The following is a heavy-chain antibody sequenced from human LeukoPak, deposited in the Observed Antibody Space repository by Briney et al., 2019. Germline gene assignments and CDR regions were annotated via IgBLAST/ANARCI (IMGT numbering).Heavy chain of an antibody. CDR1: GFTFSSYS. Sequence: GGSLRLSCAASGFTFSSYSMNWVRQAPGKGLEWVSYISSSSSTIYYADSVKGRFTISRDNAKNSLYLQMNSLRAEDTAVYYCAKDSADGSNFYFDYWGQGTLVTVSS. CDR3: AKDSADGSNFYFDY. V-gene: IGHV3-48*01. D-gene: IGHD4-11*01. CDR2: ISSSSSTI. J-gene: IGHJ4*02.